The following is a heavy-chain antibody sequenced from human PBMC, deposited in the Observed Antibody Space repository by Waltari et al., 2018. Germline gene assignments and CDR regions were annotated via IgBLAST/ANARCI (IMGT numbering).Heavy chain of an antibody. CDR3: AQIQAARFNY. Sequence: QVQLVQAGAEVKKPGASVKVSCTASGYTFTGYYMHWLRQDPGQGLEWMGRINPNSGGSNYAQKSQGRVTTTREMSISTGYMELGRLSSDDTAVYSCAQIQAARFNYWGQGTLVTVSS. V-gene: IGHV1-2*06. D-gene: IGHD6-6*01. J-gene: IGHJ4*02. CDR1: GYTFTGYY. CDR2: INPNSGGS.